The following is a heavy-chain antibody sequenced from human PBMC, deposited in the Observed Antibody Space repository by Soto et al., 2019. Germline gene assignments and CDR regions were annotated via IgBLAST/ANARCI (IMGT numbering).Heavy chain of an antibody. J-gene: IGHJ6*02. Sequence: GGSQRLSCEASGFSFSTYSMHWVRQAPGKGLEWVSSIGRRSDIYYADSVKGRFTISRDNAKNSVSLQMNSLRDEDTAVYYCAREETAWPLAYGLDVWGQGTTVTVSS. CDR1: GFSFSTYS. CDR2: IGRRSDI. D-gene: IGHD2-21*02. CDR3: AREETAWPLAYGLDV. V-gene: IGHV3-21*01.